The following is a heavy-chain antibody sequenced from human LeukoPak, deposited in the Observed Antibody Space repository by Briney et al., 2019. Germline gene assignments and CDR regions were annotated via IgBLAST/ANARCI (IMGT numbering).Heavy chain of an antibody. Sequence: PSETLSLTCAVYGGSSSGYYWSWIRQPPGKGLEWIGEINHSGSTNYNPSLKSRVTISVDTSKNQFSLKLSSVTAADTAVYYCAISTSFQHWGQGTLVTVSS. D-gene: IGHD2-2*01. CDR2: INHSGST. CDR3: AISTSFQH. V-gene: IGHV4-34*01. J-gene: IGHJ1*01. CDR1: GGSSSGYY.